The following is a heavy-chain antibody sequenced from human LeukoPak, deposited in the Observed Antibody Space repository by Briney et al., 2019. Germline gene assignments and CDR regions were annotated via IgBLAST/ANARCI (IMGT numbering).Heavy chain of an antibody. CDR3: ARSSDCGGDCLNWFDP. J-gene: IGHJ5*02. D-gene: IGHD2-21*02. CDR1: GYSFTSYW. CDR2: IYPGDSDT. Sequence: GESLKISCKGSGYSFTSYWIGWVRQMPGKGLEWMGIIYPGDSDTRYSPSFQGQVTISADKSISTAYLQWSSLKASDTAMYYCARSSDCGGDCLNWFDPWGQGTLVTASS. V-gene: IGHV5-51*01.